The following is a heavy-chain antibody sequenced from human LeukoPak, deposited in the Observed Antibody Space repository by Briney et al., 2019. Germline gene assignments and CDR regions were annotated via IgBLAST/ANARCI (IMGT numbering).Heavy chain of an antibody. V-gene: IGHV1-69*13. D-gene: IGHD3-10*01. Sequence: GASVKVSCKASGGTFSSYAISWVRQAPGQGPEWMGGIIPIFGTANYAQKFQGRVTITAGESTSTAYMELSSLRSEDTAVYYCAGMVVRGVIYPSKWFDPWGQGTLVTVSS. CDR1: GGTFSSYA. CDR2: IIPIFGTA. J-gene: IGHJ5*02. CDR3: AGMVVRGVIYPSKWFDP.